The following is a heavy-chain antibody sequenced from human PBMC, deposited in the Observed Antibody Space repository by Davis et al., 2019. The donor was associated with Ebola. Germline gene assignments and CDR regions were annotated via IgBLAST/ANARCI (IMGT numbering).Heavy chain of an antibody. CDR2: IRDYGSNK. J-gene: IGHJ2*01. CDR1: GFTFSSYG. Sequence: GESLKISCAASGFTFSSYGMHWVRQAPGKGLEWVGFIRDYGSNKYYADSVKGRFTISRDNAKNTLYLQMNSLRAEDTALYYCAKDKTTVTQYWYFDLWGRGTLVTVSS. D-gene: IGHD4-17*01. CDR3: AKDKTTVTQYWYFDL. V-gene: IGHV3-30*02.